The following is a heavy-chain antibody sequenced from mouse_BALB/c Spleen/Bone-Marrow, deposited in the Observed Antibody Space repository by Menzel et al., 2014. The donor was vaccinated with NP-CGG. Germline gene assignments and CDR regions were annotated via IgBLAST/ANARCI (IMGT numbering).Heavy chain of an antibody. CDR3: ARDREYGYYYVMDY. V-gene: IGHV2-9*02. CDR1: GFSLTTYG. J-gene: IGHJ4*01. D-gene: IGHD2-2*01. CDR2: IWAGGGT. Sequence: VQVVESGPGLVAPSQSLSITCTVSGFSLTTYGVHWVRQTPGKGLEWLGVIWAGGGTNYNSALMSRLSISKDNSKSQVFSKMNSLQIDDRAMYYCARDREYGYYYVMDYWSQGTSITVSS.